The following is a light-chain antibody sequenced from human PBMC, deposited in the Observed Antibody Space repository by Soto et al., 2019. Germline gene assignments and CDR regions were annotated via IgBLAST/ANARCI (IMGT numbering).Light chain of an antibody. V-gene: IGKV3-20*01. J-gene: IGKJ1*01. CDR1: LNVDSNY. Sequence: EIVSSQPPGTLTLSPGARATISCSSCLNVDSNYLAWYQQKPGQAPRIIIFGASGRATGIPDRFSGSGSGTDFTLTISSLEPEDFAVYYCQQYNTWPPTSGQGTK. CDR3: QQYNTWPPT. CDR2: GAS.